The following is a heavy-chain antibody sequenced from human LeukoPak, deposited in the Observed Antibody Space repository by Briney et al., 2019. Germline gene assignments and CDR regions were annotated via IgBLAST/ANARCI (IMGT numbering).Heavy chain of an antibody. D-gene: IGHD6-13*01. J-gene: IGHJ4*02. CDR2: IYYSGST. Sequence: PSETLSLTCTVSGGSISSSSYYWGWIRQPPGKGLEWIGSIYYSGSTYYNPSLKSRVTISVDTSKNQFSLKLSSVTAADTAVYYCARDQADIAAAGPDYWGQGTLVTVSS. CDR3: ARDQADIAAAGPDY. V-gene: IGHV4-39*07. CDR1: GGSISSSSYY.